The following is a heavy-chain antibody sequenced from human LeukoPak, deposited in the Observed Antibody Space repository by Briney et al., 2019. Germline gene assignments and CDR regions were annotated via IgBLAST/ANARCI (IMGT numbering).Heavy chain of an antibody. V-gene: IGHV1-2*02. CDR1: GYTFTGYY. J-gene: IGHJ6*02. D-gene: IGHD3-3*01. CDR2: INPNSGGT. Sequence: GASVKVSCKASGYTFTGYYMHWVRQAPGQGLEWMGWINPNSGGTNYAQKFQGRVTMTRDTSISTAYMELSRLRSGDTAVYYCARNDFWSGYYSVYYYYGMDVWGQGTTVTVSS. CDR3: ARNDFWSGYYSVYYYYGMDV.